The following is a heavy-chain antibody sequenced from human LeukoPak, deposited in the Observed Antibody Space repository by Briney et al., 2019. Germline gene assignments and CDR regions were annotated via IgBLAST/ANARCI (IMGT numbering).Heavy chain of an antibody. J-gene: IGHJ4*02. Sequence: SVKVSCKASGGTFSSYAISWVRQAPGQGLEWMGRIIPIFGTANYAQKFQGRVMITTDESTSTAYMELSRLRSEDTAVYYCARDGIAARTDPFDYWGQGTLVTVSS. CDR1: GGTFSSYA. CDR2: IIPIFGTA. D-gene: IGHD6-6*01. V-gene: IGHV1-69*05. CDR3: ARDGIAARTDPFDY.